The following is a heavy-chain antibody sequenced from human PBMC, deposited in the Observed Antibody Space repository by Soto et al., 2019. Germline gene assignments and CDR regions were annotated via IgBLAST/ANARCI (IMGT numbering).Heavy chain of an antibody. J-gene: IGHJ4*02. CDR1: GFTFSSYA. CDR2: ISGSGGST. CDR3: ALAAAGVIVVVPTAIRGAFDY. V-gene: IGHV3-23*01. D-gene: IGHD2-2*02. Sequence: EVQLLESGGGLAQPGGSLRLSCAASGFTFSSYAMSWVRQAPGKGLEWVSAISGSGGSTYYADSVKGRFTISRDDSKNTLYLQMNSLRAEDTAVYYCALAAAGVIVVVPTAIRGAFDYWGQGTLVTVSS.